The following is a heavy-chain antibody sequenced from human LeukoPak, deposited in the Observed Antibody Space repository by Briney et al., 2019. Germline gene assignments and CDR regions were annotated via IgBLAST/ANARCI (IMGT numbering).Heavy chain of an antibody. CDR1: RYTFTSYD. V-gene: IGHV1-8*01. CDR2: MNPNSGNT. Sequence: GASVKVSCKASRYTFTSYDINWVRQATGQGLEWMGWMNPNSGNTGYAQKFQGRVTMTRNTSISTAYMELSSLRSEDTAVYYCARGIAVAAWFDPWGQGTLVTVSS. D-gene: IGHD6-19*01. J-gene: IGHJ5*02. CDR3: ARGIAVAAWFDP.